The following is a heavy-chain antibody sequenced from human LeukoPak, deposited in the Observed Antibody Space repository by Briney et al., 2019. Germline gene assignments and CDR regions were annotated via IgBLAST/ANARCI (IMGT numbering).Heavy chain of an antibody. CDR1: GGSFSGYY. CDR2: INHSGST. V-gene: IGHV4-34*01. D-gene: IGHD6-13*01. J-gene: IGHJ4*02. CDR3: ARGLPGIAAAYPFDY. Sequence: SETLSLTCAVYGGSFSGYYWSWIRQPPGKGLEWIGEINHSGSTNYNPSLKSRVTISVDTSKNQFSLKLSSVTAADTAVYYCARGLPGIAAAYPFDYWGQGTLVTVSS.